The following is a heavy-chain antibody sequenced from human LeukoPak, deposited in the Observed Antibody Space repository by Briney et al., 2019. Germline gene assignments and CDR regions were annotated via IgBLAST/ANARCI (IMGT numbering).Heavy chain of an antibody. D-gene: IGHD5-12*01. Sequence: GSLRLSCAASGFTFSSYWMHWVRQAPGKGLVWVSRINSDGSSTSYADSVKGRFTISRDNAKNTLYLQMNSLRAEDTAVYYCARGGDSGYAYPFDYWGQGTLVTVSS. CDR3: ARGGDSGYAYPFDY. CDR1: GFTFSSYW. V-gene: IGHV3-74*01. J-gene: IGHJ4*02. CDR2: INSDGSST.